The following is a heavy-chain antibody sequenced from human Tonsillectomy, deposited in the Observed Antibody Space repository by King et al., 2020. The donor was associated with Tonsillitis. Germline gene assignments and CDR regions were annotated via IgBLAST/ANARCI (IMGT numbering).Heavy chain of an antibody. CDR1: GFTFSSYA. J-gene: IGHJ4*02. CDR2: ISGSGGST. D-gene: IGHD6-19*01. Sequence: VQLVESGGGLVQPGGSLRLSCAASGFTFSSYAMSWVRQAPGKGLEWVSAISGSGGSTYYADSVKGRFTISRDNSKNTLYLQMNSLRAEDTAVYYCAKGPASPSGWYGGADYWGQGTLVTVSS. CDR3: AKGPASPSGWYGGADY. V-gene: IGHV3-23*04.